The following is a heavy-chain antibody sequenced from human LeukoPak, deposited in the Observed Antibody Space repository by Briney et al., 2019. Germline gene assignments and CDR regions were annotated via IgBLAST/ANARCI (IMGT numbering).Heavy chain of an antibody. CDR3: AREGRGWYRGYYYYGMDV. Sequence: ASVKVSCKASGYTFTSYGISWVRQAPGQGLEWMGWISAYNGNTNYAQKLQGRVTMTTDTSTSTAYMELRSLRSDDTAVYYCAREGRGWYRGYYYYGMDVWGQGTTVTVSS. V-gene: IGHV1-18*01. D-gene: IGHD6-19*01. CDR1: GYTFTSYG. J-gene: IGHJ6*02. CDR2: ISAYNGNT.